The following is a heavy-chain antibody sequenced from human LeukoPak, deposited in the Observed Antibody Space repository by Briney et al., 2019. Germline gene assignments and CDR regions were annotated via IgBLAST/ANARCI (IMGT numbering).Heavy chain of an antibody. CDR3: ARRSSSWYRGGFDP. Sequence: PSETLSLTCAVYGGSFSGYYWSWIRQPPGKGLEWIGEINHSGSTDYNPSLKSRVTISVDTSKNQFSLKLSSVTAADTAVYYCARRSSSWYRGGFDPWGQGTLVTVSS. CDR1: GGSFSGYY. CDR2: INHSGST. J-gene: IGHJ5*02. V-gene: IGHV4-34*01. D-gene: IGHD6-13*01.